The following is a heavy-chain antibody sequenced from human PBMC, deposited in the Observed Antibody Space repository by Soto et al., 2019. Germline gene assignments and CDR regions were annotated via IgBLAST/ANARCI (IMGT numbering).Heavy chain of an antibody. V-gene: IGHV3-21*06. CDR2: ISSSSSYI. D-gene: IGHD3-3*01. Sequence: EVQLVESGGGLVKPGGSLRLSCAASGFTFSSYSMNWVRQAPGKGLEWVSSISSSSSYIYYADSVKGRFTISRDNAKNALYLQMNSLSGEVTAGYYCARDQGRGMIFGVMDVWGQGTTVTVSS. J-gene: IGHJ6*02. CDR3: ARDQGRGMIFGVMDV. CDR1: GFTFSSYS.